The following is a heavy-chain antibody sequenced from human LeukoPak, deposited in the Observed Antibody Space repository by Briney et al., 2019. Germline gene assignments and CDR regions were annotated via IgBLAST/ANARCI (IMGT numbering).Heavy chain of an antibody. CDR3: AKGSSSWYRYNWFDP. J-gene: IGHJ5*02. V-gene: IGHV3-23*01. Sequence: GGSLRLSCAASGFTFSSYAMSWVRQAPGKGLEWVAAISGSGGSTYYADSVKGRFTISRDNFKNTLYLQMNSLRAEDTAVYYCAKGSSSWYRYNWFDPWGQGTLVTVSS. CDR1: GFTFSSYA. CDR2: ISGSGGST. D-gene: IGHD6-13*01.